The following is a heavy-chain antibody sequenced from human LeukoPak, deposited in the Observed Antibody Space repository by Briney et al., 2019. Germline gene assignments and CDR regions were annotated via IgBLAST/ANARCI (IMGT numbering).Heavy chain of an antibody. CDR2: IYYSGST. CDR1: GGSISSGGYY. V-gene: IGHV4-31*03. J-gene: IGHJ4*02. CDR3: AGAEHCSSTSCYPSKIHYFDY. D-gene: IGHD2-2*01. Sequence: SQTLSLTCTVSGGSISSGGYYWSWIRQHPGKGLEWFGYIYYSGSTYYNPSLKSRVTISVDTSKNQFSLKLSSVTAADTAVYYCAGAEHCSSTSCYPSKIHYFDYWGQGTLVTVSS.